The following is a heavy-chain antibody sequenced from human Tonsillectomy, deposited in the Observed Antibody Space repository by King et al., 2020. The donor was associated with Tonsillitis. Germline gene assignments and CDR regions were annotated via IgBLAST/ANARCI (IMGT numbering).Heavy chain of an antibody. V-gene: IGHV3-23*04. CDR2: IVGGGST. CDR1: GFTFSSYA. D-gene: IGHD6-19*01. Sequence: EVQLVESGGGLVQPGGSLRLSCAASGFTFSSYAMSWVRQAPGKGLEWVAAIVGGGSTYYADSVKGRFTISRDNSKNTLYLQMNSLRAEDTAVYYCAKSEYSSGWYWWGQGTTVPVSS. J-gene: IGHJ6*02. CDR3: AKSEYSSGWYW.